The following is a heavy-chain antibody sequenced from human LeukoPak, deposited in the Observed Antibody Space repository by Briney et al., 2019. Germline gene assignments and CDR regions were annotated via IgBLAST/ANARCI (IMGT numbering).Heavy chain of an antibody. J-gene: IGHJ4*02. D-gene: IGHD1-26*01. V-gene: IGHV3-7*02. CDR2: TKPDGSEK. Sequence: GGSLKLSCTASGFTFSRYCMSWVRQAPGQGLEWVANTKPDGSEKYCLEYVKGRFTITRDNAKNSLYLHLNSLRGEDTAVYYCALSSGNYAIPFDYGGQGTLVTVSS. CDR1: GFTFSRYC. CDR3: ALSSGNYAIPFDY.